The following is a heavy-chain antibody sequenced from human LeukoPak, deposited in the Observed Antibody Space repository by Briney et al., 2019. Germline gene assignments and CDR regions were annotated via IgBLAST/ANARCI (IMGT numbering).Heavy chain of an antibody. V-gene: IGHV1-69*13. J-gene: IGHJ5*02. Sequence: SVKVSCKASGYTFTSYGISWVRQAPGQGLEWMGGIIPIFGTANYAQKFQGRVTITADESTSTAYMELSSLRSEDTAVYYCARVTTVTTVNWFDPWGQGTLVTVSS. CDR3: ARVTTVTTVNWFDP. D-gene: IGHD4-17*01. CDR1: GYTFTSYG. CDR2: IIPIFGTA.